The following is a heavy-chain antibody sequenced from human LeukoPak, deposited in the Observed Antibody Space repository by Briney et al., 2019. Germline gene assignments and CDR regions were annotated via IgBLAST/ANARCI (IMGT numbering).Heavy chain of an antibody. D-gene: IGHD6-13*01. CDR3: ARFLIAAAGTYYFDY. J-gene: IGHJ4*02. CDR1: GGSFSGYY. Sequence: SETLSLTCAVYGGSFSGYYWGWIRQPPGKGLEWIGCIYYSGSTYYNPSLKSRVTISVDTSKNQFSLKLSSVTAADTAVYYCARFLIAAAGTYYFDYWGQGTLVTVSS. CDR2: IYYSGST. V-gene: IGHV4-34*01.